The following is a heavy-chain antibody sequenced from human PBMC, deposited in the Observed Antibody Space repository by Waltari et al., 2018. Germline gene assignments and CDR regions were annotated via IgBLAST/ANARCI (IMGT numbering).Heavy chain of an antibody. Sequence: EVQLVESGGGLVQPGRSLRLSCAASGFTFDAYALTWVRQAPGKCLEWVSGMSGNSGSIGYADSVKGRFTISRDNAKNSLYLQMNSLRAEDTALYYCAKDMGGYGMDVWGQGTTVTVSS. J-gene: IGHJ6*02. CDR1: GFTFDAYA. V-gene: IGHV3-9*01. CDR3: AKDMGGYGMDV. CDR2: MSGNSGSI.